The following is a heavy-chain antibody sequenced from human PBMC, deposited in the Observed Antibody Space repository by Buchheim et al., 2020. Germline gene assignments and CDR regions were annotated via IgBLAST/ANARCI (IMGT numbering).Heavy chain of an antibody. V-gene: IGHV3-11*01. CDR3: AGTISRGYYGSGSHPY. D-gene: IGHD3-10*01. CDR2: ISISGITI. CDR1: GFTFSDYY. Sequence: QVQLVESGGGLVKPGGSLRLSCAASGFTFSDYYMSWIRQAPGKGLEWVSYISISGITIYYAASVKGRFTISSENAQNSLYLQMNSLRAEDSSVYYCAGTISRGYYGSGSHPYWGQGTL. J-gene: IGHJ4*02.